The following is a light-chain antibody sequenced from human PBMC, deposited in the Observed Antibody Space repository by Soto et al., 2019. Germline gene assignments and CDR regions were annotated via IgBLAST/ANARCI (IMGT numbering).Light chain of an antibody. CDR2: DAS. CDR3: QQYNSYFLT. V-gene: IGKV1-5*01. Sequence: DLQMTQSPSTLSASVGDRVAITCRASQSISSWLAWYQQKPGKAPKLLIYDASSLESGXXXXXXXXXXXXXXXXTISSLQPDDFATYYCQQYNSYFLTFGQGTKLEIK. CDR1: QSISSW. J-gene: IGKJ2*01.